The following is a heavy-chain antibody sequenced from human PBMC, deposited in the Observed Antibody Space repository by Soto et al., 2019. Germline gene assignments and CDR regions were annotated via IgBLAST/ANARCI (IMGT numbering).Heavy chain of an antibody. D-gene: IGHD6-19*01. V-gene: IGHV3-15*01. CDR2: IKSKTDGGTT. CDR1: GFTFSNAW. CDR3: AKARFAGKQAVAVTYFDY. J-gene: IGHJ4*02. Sequence: SLTLSCAASGFTFSNAWMSWVRQAPGKGLEWVGRIKSKTDGGTTDYAAPVKGRFTISRDDSKNTLYLQMNSLRAEDTAVYYCAKARFAGKQAVAVTYFDYWGQGTLVTVSS.